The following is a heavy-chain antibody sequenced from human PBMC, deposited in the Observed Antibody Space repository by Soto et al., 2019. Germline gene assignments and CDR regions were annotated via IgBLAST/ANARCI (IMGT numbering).Heavy chain of an antibody. Sequence: GGSLRLSCAASGFTFDDYTMHWVRQAPGKGLEWVSLISWDGGSTYYADSVKGRFTISRDNSKNSLYLQMNSLRTEDTALYYCAKGPEAASSSWASPSYYGMDVWGQGTTVTVSS. CDR2: ISWDGGST. D-gene: IGHD6-13*01. V-gene: IGHV3-43*01. J-gene: IGHJ6*02. CDR3: AKGPEAASSSWASPSYYGMDV. CDR1: GFTFDDYT.